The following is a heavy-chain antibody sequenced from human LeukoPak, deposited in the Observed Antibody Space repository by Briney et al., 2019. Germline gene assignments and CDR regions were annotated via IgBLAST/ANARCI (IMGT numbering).Heavy chain of an antibody. CDR3: ARSRITMIVVANPYGMDV. J-gene: IGHJ6*02. CDR1: GGSISSSSYY. CDR2: INHSGST. V-gene: IGHV4-39*07. D-gene: IGHD3-22*01. Sequence: PSETLSLTCTVSGGSISSSSYYWSWLRQPPGKGLEWIGEINHSGSTNYNPSLKSRVTISVDTSKNQFSLKLSSVTAADTAVYYCARSRITMIVVANPYGMDVWGQGTTVTVSS.